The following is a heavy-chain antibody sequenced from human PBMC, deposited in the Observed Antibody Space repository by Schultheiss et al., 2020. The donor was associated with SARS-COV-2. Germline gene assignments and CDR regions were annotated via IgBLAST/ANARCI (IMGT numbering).Heavy chain of an antibody. V-gene: IGHV1-2*02. D-gene: IGHD3-22*01. J-gene: IGHJ2*01. CDR1: GYTFTGYY. CDR3: ARDPDSSGYDWYFDL. CDR2: INPNSGGT. Sequence: ASVKVSCKASGYTFTGYYMHWVRQAPGQGLEWMGWINPNSGGTNYAQKFQGRVTMTTDTSTSTAYMELRSLRSDDTAVYYCARDPDSSGYDWYFDLWGRGTLVTVSS.